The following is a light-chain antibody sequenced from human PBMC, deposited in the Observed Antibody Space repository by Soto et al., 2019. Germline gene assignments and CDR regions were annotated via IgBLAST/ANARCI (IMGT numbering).Light chain of an antibody. CDR3: QHYESYSEA. CDR2: KAS. V-gene: IGKV1-5*03. CDR1: QTISSW. J-gene: IGKJ1*01. Sequence: DIQMTQSPSTLSGAVRHRVTITCRVSQTISSWFAWYQQKPGKAPKPLIYKASTLKSGVPASFSGSGSGTAVTLTISSLHPYDFVTDYCQHYESYSEAVGQGTKAELK.